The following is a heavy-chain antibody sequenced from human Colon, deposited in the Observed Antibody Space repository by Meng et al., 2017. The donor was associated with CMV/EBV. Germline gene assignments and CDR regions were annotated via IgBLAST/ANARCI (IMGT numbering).Heavy chain of an antibody. CDR1: GFTFSLYW. Sequence: LLLESGRGLVQPGGSPRLSCTASGFTFSLYWMHWGRQAPGRGLEWVASIKWDGSEKYYVNSMKGRFTISRDNAKNSLYLQMNSLRPEDTAVYYCAAGEGWYFDLWGRGTLVTVSS. CDR3: AAGEGWYFDL. CDR2: IKWDGSEK. J-gene: IGHJ2*01. V-gene: IGHV3-7*02.